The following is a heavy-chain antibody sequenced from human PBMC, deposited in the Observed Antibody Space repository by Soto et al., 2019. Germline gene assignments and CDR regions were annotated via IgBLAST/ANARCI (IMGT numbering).Heavy chain of an antibody. J-gene: IGHJ5*02. D-gene: IGHD2-2*01. V-gene: IGHV3-48*03. Sequence: PGGSLRLSCAASGFTFNAYTMHWVRQAPGKGLEWVSYISSSGSTIYYADSVKGRFTISRDNAKNSLYLQMNSLRAEDTAVYYCARGWGYCSSTSCSRNWFDPWGQGTLVTVS. CDR3: ARGWGYCSSTSCSRNWFDP. CDR1: GFTFNAYT. CDR2: ISSSGSTI.